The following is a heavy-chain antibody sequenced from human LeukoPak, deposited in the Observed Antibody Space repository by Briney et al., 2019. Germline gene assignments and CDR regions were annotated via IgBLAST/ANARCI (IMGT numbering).Heavy chain of an antibody. D-gene: IGHD4-11*01. J-gene: IGHJ6*02. CDR3: ARDRYSNSFYYYYAMDV. V-gene: IGHV4-59*02. CDR1: GVSVSSYY. Sequence: PSETLSLTCTVSGVSVSSYYWSWIRQPPGKGPEWIGYIYYSGSNNYNPSLKSRVTISVDTSKNQFSLKLSSVTAADTAVYYCARDRYSNSFYYYYAMDVWGQGTTVTVSS. CDR2: IYYSGSN.